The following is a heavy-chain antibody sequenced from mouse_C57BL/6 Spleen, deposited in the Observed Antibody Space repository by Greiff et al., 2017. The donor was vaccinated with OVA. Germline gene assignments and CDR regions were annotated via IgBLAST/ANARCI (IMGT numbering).Heavy chain of an antibody. J-gene: IGHJ3*01. Sequence: EVKLQQPGAELVRPGASVTLSCTASGSNIKDDYMHWVKQRPEQGLEWIGWIDPENGDTEYASKFQGKATITADTSSNTAYLQLSSLTSEDTAVYYCTTVGRAFAYWGQGTLVTVSA. D-gene: IGHD4-1*01. V-gene: IGHV14-4*01. CDR3: TTVGRAFAY. CDR1: GSNIKDDY. CDR2: IDPENGDT.